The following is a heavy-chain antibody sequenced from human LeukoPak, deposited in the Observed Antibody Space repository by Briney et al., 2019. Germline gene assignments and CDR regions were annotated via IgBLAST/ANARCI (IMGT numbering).Heavy chain of an antibody. CDR2: IYCSGST. V-gene: IGHV4-59*01. CDR1: REPLSSYY. J-gene: IGHJ5*02. D-gene: IGHD1-1*01. CDR3: ARTTTGTTNWFDP. Sequence: SETLSLTCTVSREPLSSYYCSWIRQPPGKGLEWIGYIYCSGSTNYNPSLKSRVTISIDTSKNQYSLKLNSLTAEDTAVYYCARTTTGTTNWFDPWGQGTLVTVSS.